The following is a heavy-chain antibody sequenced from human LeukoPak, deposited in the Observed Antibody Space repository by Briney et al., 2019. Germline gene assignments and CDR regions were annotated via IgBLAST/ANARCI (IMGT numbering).Heavy chain of an antibody. D-gene: IGHD3-22*01. CDR3: ARQDSSGYFGMDV. Sequence: ASVKVSCKASGYTFTGYYMHWVRQAPGQGLEWMGWINPNSGGTNYAQKFQGRVTMTRDTSISTVYMELSRLRSDDTAVYYCARQDSSGYFGMDVWGQGTTVTVSS. CDR2: INPNSGGT. J-gene: IGHJ6*02. V-gene: IGHV1-2*02. CDR1: GYTFTGYY.